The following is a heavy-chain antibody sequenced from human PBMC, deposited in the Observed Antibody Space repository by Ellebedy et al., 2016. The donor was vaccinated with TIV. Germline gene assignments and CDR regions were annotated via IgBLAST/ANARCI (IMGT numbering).Heavy chain of an antibody. CDR2: IYYSGST. CDR1: GGSISSYY. Sequence: SETLSLTCTVSGGSISSYYWSWIRQPPGKGLEWIGYIYYSGSTYYNPSLKSRVTISVDRSKNQFSLKLSSVTAADTAVYYCASGTDPYYYYYGMDVWGQGTTVTVSS. D-gene: IGHD3-10*01. V-gene: IGHV4-59*12. J-gene: IGHJ6*02. CDR3: ASGTDPYYYYYGMDV.